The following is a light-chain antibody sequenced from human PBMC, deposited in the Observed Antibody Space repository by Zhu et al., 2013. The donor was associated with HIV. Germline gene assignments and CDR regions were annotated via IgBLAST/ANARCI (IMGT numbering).Light chain of an antibody. CDR1: QSLVQTDGNTY. CDR3: MQGTHWPKS. J-gene: IGKJ2*03. CDR2: RVS. Sequence: DAVMTQSPLSLSVTLGQSASISCRSSQSLVQTDGNTYLNWFHQRPGQPPRRLIYRVSNRDSGVPDRFSGSGSGTEFTLKISRVEAEDVGVYYCMQGTHWPKSFGQGTNLEIK. V-gene: IGKV2-30*02.